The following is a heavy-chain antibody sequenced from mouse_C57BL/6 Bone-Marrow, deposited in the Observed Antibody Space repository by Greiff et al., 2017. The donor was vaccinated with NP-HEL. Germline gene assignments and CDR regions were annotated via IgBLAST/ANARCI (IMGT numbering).Heavy chain of an antibody. V-gene: IGHV1-53*01. CDR2: INPSNGGT. CDR3: ARSRQEGYGNYVLYAMDY. CDR1: GYTFTSYW. J-gene: IGHJ4*01. D-gene: IGHD2-1*01. Sequence: QVQLQQPGTELVKPGASVKLSCKASGYTFTSYWMHWVKQRPGQGLEWIGNINPSNGGTNYNEKFKSKATLTVDKSSSTAYMQLSSLTSEDSAVYYCARSRQEGYGNYVLYAMDYWGQGTSVTVSS.